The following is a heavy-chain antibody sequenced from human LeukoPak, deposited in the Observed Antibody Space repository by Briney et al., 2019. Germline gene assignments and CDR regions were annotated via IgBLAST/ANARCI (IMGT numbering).Heavy chain of an antibody. CDR3: AKEKSSGGSYVDS. V-gene: IGHV3-7*01. CDR1: GFTFSSYW. J-gene: IGHJ4*02. Sequence: GGSLRLSCAASGFTFSSYWMSWVRQTPGKGLEWVANIKQDESEKYYVDSVKGRFTISRDNAKNSLYLQMNSLRAEDTAVYYCAKEKSSGGSYVDSWGQGTLVTVSA. D-gene: IGHD3-16*01. CDR2: IKQDESEK.